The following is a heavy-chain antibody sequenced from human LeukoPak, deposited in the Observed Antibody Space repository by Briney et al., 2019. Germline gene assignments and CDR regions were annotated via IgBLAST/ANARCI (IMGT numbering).Heavy chain of an antibody. CDR2: ISSSGGNT. V-gene: IGHV3-23*01. J-gene: IGHJ4*02. CDR1: GFTFSTYA. CDR3: ARDIDNYVGLDY. Sequence: GGSLRLSCAASGFTFSTYAMSWVRQASGKGLEWVSGISSSGGNTYYADSVKGRFTISRDNSKNTLYLQMNSLRAEDTAVYYCARDIDNYVGLDYWGQGTRVTVSS. D-gene: IGHD3-10*02.